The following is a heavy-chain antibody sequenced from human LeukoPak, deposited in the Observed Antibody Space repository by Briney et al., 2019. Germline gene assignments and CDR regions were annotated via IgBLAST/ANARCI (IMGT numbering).Heavy chain of an antibody. CDR1: GFTFSSPA. Sequence: PGGSLGLSCAASGFTFSSPAMSWVRQAPGKGLEWVSNISGSGSGGSTYYADSVKGRFTISRDNSKNTLYLQMNSLRAEDTAVYYCAKSGYNRFDYWGQGTLVTVSS. CDR3: AKSGYNRFDY. J-gene: IGHJ4*02. CDR2: ISGSGSGGST. D-gene: IGHD5-24*01. V-gene: IGHV3-23*01.